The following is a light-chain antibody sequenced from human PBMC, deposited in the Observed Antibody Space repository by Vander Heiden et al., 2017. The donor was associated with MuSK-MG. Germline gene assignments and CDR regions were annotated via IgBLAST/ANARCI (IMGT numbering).Light chain of an antibody. CDR1: RDISTY. CDR3: QQGYRRQPTT. Sequence: DIQMTQSPSSLSAFVGDTVTITCRASRDISTYLNWYQQKQGKAPRLLIYAASKLQSGVPSRFSGSGSGRDFTLTVASLQAEDAATYYCQQGYRRQPTTFGGGTSLEIK. CDR2: AAS. V-gene: IGKV1-39*01. J-gene: IGKJ4*01.